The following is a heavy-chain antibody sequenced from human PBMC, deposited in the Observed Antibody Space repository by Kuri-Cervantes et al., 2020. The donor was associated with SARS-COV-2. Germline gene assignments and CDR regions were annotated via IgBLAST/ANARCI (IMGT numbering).Heavy chain of an antibody. Sequence: ASVKVSCKASGYTFTSYAMHWVRQAPGQRLEWMGWINAGNGNTKYSQKFQGRVTITADKSTSTAYMELSSLRSEDTAVYYCARGGIFGGTRSWFDPWGQGTLVTVSS. D-gene: IGHD3-3*01. V-gene: IGHV1-3*01. CDR2: INAGNGNT. CDR1: GYTFTSYA. CDR3: ARGGIFGGTRSWFDP. J-gene: IGHJ5*02.